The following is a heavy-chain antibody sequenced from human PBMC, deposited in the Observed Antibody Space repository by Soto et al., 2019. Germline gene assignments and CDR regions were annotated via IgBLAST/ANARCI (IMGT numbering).Heavy chain of an antibody. J-gene: IGHJ6*02. V-gene: IGHV3-7*05. D-gene: IGHD5-18*01. CDR1: GFTFRTYW. CDR2: INLDGSEK. CDR3: ARDESNSWYSYDYHGMDV. Sequence: EVQLVESGGGLVQPGGSLRLSCAASGFTFRTYWLSWVRQVPGKGLEWVANINLDGSEKNYVDSVKGRFTISRDNARNSLYLQMSSLRAEDTALYYCARDESNSWYSYDYHGMDVWGQGTTVTVSS.